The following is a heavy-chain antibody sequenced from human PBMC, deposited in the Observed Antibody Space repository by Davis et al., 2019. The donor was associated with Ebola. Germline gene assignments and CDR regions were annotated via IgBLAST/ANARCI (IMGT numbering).Heavy chain of an antibody. D-gene: IGHD1-26*01. CDR1: GFVFSSYV. CDR3: AKDTSNIWFDV. CDR2: LGTSADT. Sequence: GESLKISCAASGFVFSSYVMSWVRRAPGKVLEWVSTLGTSADTYYADSVKGRFTISRDNSKNTLHLQMNSLRVEDTAIYYCAKDTSNIWFDVWGQGTTVTVSS. J-gene: IGHJ3*01. V-gene: IGHV3-23*01.